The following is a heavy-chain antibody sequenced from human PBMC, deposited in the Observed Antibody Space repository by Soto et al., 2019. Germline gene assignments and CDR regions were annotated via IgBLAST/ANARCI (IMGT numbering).Heavy chain of an antibody. D-gene: IGHD3-3*01. J-gene: IGHJ4*02. CDR3: ARTPRLRFLEWSKTYYFDY. CDR1: GFTFSSYW. Sequence: GGSLRLSCAASGFTFSSYWMHWVRQAPGKGLVWVSRINSDGSSTSYADSVKGRFTISRDNAKNTLYLQMNSLRAEDTAVYYCARTPRLRFLEWSKTYYFDYWGQGTLVTVSS. CDR2: INSDGSST. V-gene: IGHV3-74*01.